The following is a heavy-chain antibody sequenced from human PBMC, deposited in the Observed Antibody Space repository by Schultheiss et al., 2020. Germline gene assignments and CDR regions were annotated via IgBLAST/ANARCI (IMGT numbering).Heavy chain of an antibody. V-gene: IGHV1-58*02. Sequence: SVKVSCKASGFTFTSSAMQWVRQARGQRLEWIGWIVVGSGNTNYAQKFQERVTITRDMSTSTAYMELSSLRSEDTAVYYCARDLYQPRTMTNWFDPWGQGTLVTVSS. CDR3: ARDLYQPRTMTNWFDP. CDR1: GFTFTSSA. CDR2: IVVGSGNT. J-gene: IGHJ5*02. D-gene: IGHD3-22*01.